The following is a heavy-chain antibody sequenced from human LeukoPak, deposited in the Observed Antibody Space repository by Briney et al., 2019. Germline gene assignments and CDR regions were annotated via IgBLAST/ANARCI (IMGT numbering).Heavy chain of an antibody. CDR3: AGGATYNERNGLFDP. Sequence: SETLSLTCTVSGASITTGAHFWVWIRQLPGQSLEFIGYIHYRGSTFYNPSLATRVTISLDTSADQFSLSLSSVTAADTAVYYCAGGATYNERNGLFDPWGQGTLVTVSS. CDR1: GASITTGAHF. D-gene: IGHD2-8*01. CDR2: IHYRGST. V-gene: IGHV4-31*03. J-gene: IGHJ5*02.